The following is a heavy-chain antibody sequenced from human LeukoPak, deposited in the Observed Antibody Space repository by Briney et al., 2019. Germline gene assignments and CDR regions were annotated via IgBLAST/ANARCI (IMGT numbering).Heavy chain of an antibody. CDR3: ARVGGLGPWYYYSYMDV. J-gene: IGHJ6*03. D-gene: IGHD2-15*01. CDR1: GGSISSYY. CDR2: IYTSGST. V-gene: IGHV4-4*07. Sequence: SETLSPTCTVSGGSISSYYWSWIRQPAGKGLEWIGRIYTSGSTNYNPSLKSRVTMSVDTSKNQFSLKLSSVTAADTAVYYCARVGGLGPWYYYSYMDVWGKGTTVTISS.